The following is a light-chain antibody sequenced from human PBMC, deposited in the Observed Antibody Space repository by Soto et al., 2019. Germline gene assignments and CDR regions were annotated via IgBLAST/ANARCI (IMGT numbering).Light chain of an antibody. Sequence: EIVLTQSPATLSLSPGERATLSCRASQSVTNSFAWYQQKPGQAPRLLVYDASNRATGIPTRFSGSGSGTDFTLTISNLEPEDFAVYYCQQHISWPLTFGGGTKV. V-gene: IGKV3-11*01. J-gene: IGKJ4*01. CDR1: QSVTNS. CDR2: DAS. CDR3: QQHISWPLT.